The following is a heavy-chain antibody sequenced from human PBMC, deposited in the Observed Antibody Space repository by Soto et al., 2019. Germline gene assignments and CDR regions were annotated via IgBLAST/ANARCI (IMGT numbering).Heavy chain of an antibody. D-gene: IGHD3-22*01. CDR2: ISGSGATT. Sequence: PGGSLRLSCAASGFNFNNYAMGWVRQAPGKGLEWVSAISGSGATTYDADSVKGRFTISRANSKNTLYLQMNSLRAEDTAVYYCAKRPAYYYDSSGFHFDYWGRGTLVTVSS. V-gene: IGHV3-23*01. J-gene: IGHJ4*02. CDR3: AKRPAYYYDSSGFHFDY. CDR1: GFNFNNYA.